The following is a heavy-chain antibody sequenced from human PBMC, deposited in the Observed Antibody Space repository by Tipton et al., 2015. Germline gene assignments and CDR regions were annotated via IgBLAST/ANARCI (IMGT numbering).Heavy chain of an antibody. CDR2: ITADGSGT. CDR3: ARSPQDPAVDY. V-gene: IGHV3-74*01. J-gene: IGHJ4*02. CDR1: GFTFSTYA. Sequence: SLRLSCAASGFTFSTYAMSWVRQAPGKGLEWVSRITADGSGTGYADSVQGRFTISRDNARNTLYLQMNSLRADDTAVYYCARSPQDPAVDYWGQGALVTVSS.